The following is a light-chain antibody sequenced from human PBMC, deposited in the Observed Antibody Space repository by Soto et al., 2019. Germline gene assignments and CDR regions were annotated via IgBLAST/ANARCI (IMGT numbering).Light chain of an antibody. CDR2: KAS. CDR1: QSIGSF. V-gene: IGKV1-5*03. J-gene: IGKJ1*01. CDR3: QQYESYWT. Sequence: GDRVTITCRASQSIGSFLAWYQQKPGKTPKLLIYKASILEGGVPSRFSGSRSGTEFTLAISSLQPDDFATYYCQQYESYWTVGQGTKVDMK.